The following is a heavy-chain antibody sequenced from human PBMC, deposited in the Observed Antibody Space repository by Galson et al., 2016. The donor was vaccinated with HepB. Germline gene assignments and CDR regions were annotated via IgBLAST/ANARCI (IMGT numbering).Heavy chain of an antibody. J-gene: IGHJ2*01. CDR2: ISYSGST. D-gene: IGHD3-10*01. V-gene: IGHV4-30-4*01. Sequence: TLSLTCTVSGGSISSGNYYWSWIRQPPGKGLEWIGYISYSGSTYYNPSLKSRVTISVDTSKNQFSLKLTSVTAADTALYYCASSVREFTYHYFDLWGRGTLVSVSS. CDR1: GGSISSGNYY. CDR3: ASSVREFTYHYFDL.